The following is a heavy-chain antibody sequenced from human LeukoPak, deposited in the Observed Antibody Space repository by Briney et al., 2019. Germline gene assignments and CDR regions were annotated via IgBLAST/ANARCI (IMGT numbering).Heavy chain of an antibody. CDR3: SRGLWFGSFDP. J-gene: IGHJ5*02. CDR2: IYPGDSDT. Sequence: GESLKISCKGSGYSFTSYWIGWVGQMAGRGLEGMGIIYPGDSDTRYSPSFQGQVTISADKSNSTAYLQWSSLKASDTAMYYCSRGLWFGSFDPWGQGTLVTVSS. CDR1: GYSFTSYW. V-gene: IGHV5-51*01. D-gene: IGHD3-10*01.